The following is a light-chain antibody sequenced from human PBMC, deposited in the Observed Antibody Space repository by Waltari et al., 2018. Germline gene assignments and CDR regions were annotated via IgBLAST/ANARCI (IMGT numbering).Light chain of an antibody. CDR2: GAS. V-gene: IGKV3-20*01. CDR3: QQYGSLPLT. CDR1: QSVSNNY. Sequence: EIVLTQSPGSLSLSPWERATLSCMASQSVSNNYLALHQQKPGQAPRLLIYGASNMATGIPDRFSGSGSGTDFTLTISRLEPEDFAVYSCQQYGSLPLTFGQGTKLEI. J-gene: IGKJ2*01.